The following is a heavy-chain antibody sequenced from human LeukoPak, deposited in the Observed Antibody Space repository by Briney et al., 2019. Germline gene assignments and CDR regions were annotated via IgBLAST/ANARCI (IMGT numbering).Heavy chain of an antibody. CDR2: IIAIFGTA. Sequence: ASVKVSCKASGGTFSSYAISWVRQAPGQGLEWMGGIIAIFGTANYAQKFQGRVTIAADESTSTAYMELSSLRSEDTAVYYCASDSDIVVVPAANWSDHWGQGTLVTVSS. CDR3: ASDSDIVVVPAANWSDH. CDR1: GGTFSSYA. V-gene: IGHV1-69*13. J-gene: IGHJ5*02. D-gene: IGHD2-2*01.